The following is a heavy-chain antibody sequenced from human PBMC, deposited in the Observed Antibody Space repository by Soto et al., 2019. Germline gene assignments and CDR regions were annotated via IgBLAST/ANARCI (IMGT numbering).Heavy chain of an antibody. Sequence: GGSLRLSCAASGFTFSSYAMSWVRQAPGRGLEWVTAISGRDDSTYYADSVKGRFTISRDNSKNTLYLQMNSLRAEDTAVYYCARDFSHTAMVKYYFDYWGQGTLVTVSS. CDR1: GFTFSSYA. CDR3: ARDFSHTAMVKYYFDY. V-gene: IGHV3-23*01. CDR2: ISGRDDST. J-gene: IGHJ4*02. D-gene: IGHD5-18*01.